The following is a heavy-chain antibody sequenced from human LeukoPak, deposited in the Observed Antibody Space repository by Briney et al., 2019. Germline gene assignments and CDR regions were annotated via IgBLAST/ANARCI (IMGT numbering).Heavy chain of an antibody. CDR2: INHSGST. J-gene: IGHJ3*02. D-gene: IGHD1-26*01. V-gene: IGHV4-34*01. CDR1: GGSFSGYY. Sequence: SETLSLTCAVYGGSFSGYYWSWIRQPPGKELEWIGEINHSGSTNYNPSLKSRVTISVDTSKNQFSLKLSSVTAADTAVYYCARDEWELHAFDIWGQGTMVTVSS. CDR3: ARDEWELHAFDI.